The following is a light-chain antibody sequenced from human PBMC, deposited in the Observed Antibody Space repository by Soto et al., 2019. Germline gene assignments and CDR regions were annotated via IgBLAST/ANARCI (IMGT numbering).Light chain of an antibody. CDR1: QSISSY. CDR3: QQSYSTLYT. Sequence: DIPMTQSPSSLSASVGDRVTITCRASQSISSYLNWYQQKPGKAPKLLIYAASSFQSGVPSRFSGSGSGTDFTLTIITLQPEDFATYYCQQSYSTLYTFGQGTKLEIK. J-gene: IGKJ2*01. V-gene: IGKV1-39*01. CDR2: AAS.